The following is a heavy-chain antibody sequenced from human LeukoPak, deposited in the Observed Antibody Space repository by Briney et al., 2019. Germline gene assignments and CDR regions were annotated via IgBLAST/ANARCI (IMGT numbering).Heavy chain of an antibody. J-gene: IGHJ4*02. CDR2: INSDGSST. Sequence: GGSLRLSCAASGFTFSSYWMHWVLQAPGKGLVWVSRINSDGSSTSYADSVKGRFTVSRDNAKNTLYLQMNSLRAEDTAVYYCARGIAAAGTGYWGQGTLVTVSS. D-gene: IGHD6-13*01. V-gene: IGHV3-74*01. CDR1: GFTFSSYW. CDR3: ARGIAAAGTGY.